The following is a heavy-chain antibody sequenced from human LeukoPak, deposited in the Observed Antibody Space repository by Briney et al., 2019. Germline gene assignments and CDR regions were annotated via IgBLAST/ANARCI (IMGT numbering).Heavy chain of an antibody. J-gene: IGHJ4*02. CDR2: ISYDGNNK. V-gene: IGHV3-30*18. D-gene: IGHD2-21*02. CDR1: GFTFSSYG. Sequence: GGSLRLSCAASGFTFSSYGMHWVRQAPGKGLEWVAVISYDGNNKYYADSVKGRFTISRDNSKNTLYLQMNSLRAEDTAVYYCAKDVAGDPTIDYWGQGNLVTVSS. CDR3: AKDVAGDPTIDY.